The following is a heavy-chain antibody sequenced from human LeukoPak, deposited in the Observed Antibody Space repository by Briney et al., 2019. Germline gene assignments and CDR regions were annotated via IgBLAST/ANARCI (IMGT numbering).Heavy chain of an antibody. J-gene: IGHJ4*02. Sequence: ASVKVSCKASGGTFISYAISWVRQAPGQGLEWMGGIIPIFGTANYAQKFQGRVTITADESTSTAYMELSSLRSEDTAVYYCASNLGITGTEDYWGQGTLVTVSS. V-gene: IGHV1-69*13. D-gene: IGHD1/OR15-1a*01. CDR3: ASNLGITGTEDY. CDR2: IIPIFGTA. CDR1: GGTFISYA.